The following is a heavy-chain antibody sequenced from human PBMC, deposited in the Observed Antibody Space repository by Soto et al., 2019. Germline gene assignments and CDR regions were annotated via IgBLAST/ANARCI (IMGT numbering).Heavy chain of an antibody. J-gene: IGHJ3*01. CDR3: VKGDLDTAVVNSPDAFDF. D-gene: IGHD5-18*01. Sequence: QVNLVESGGGVVQPGRSLRLSCEASGFIFSDFGMHWVRQAPGKGLEWVAVISYDGNNKYYAQSVKGRFTISRDNSKNTLFLNMDNRRPEDTAVYHCVKGDLDTAVVNSPDAFDFWGPGTMVTVS. CDR2: ISYDGNNK. V-gene: IGHV3-30*18. CDR1: GFIFSDFG.